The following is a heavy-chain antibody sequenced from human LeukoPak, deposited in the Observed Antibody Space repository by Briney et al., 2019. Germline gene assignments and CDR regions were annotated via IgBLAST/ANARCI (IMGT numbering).Heavy chain of an antibody. D-gene: IGHD1-20*01. CDR3: ACLTGTNNY. J-gene: IGHJ4*02. Sequence: SETLSLTCTVSGGSISGYYWSWIRQPPGKGLEWIGYIYYSGSTKYNPSLKSRVTISVDTSKNQFSLKLSSVTAADTAVYYCACLTGTNNYWGQGTLVTVSS. CDR1: GGSISGYY. V-gene: IGHV4-59*12. CDR2: IYYSGST.